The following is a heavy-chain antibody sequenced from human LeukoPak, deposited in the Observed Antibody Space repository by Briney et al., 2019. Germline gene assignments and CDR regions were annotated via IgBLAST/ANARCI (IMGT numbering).Heavy chain of an antibody. Sequence: PSETLSLTCAVYGGSFSGHYWSWIRQPPGKGLEWIGEINHSGSTNYNPSLKSRVTISVDTSKNQFSLKLSSVTAADTAVYYCARGRVSGSGALYWGQGTLVTVTP. V-gene: IGHV4-34*01. J-gene: IGHJ4*02. CDR1: GGSFSGHY. D-gene: IGHD3-10*01. CDR3: ARGRVSGSGALY. CDR2: INHSGST.